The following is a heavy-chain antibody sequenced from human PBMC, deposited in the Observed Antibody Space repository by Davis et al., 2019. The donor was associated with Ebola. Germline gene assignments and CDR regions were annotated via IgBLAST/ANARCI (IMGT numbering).Heavy chain of an antibody. CDR2: ISASGATT. J-gene: IGHJ4*02. D-gene: IGHD3-22*01. CDR3: AKAGYYFDSSGYFDY. V-gene: IGHV3-23*01. Sequence: GESLKISCAASGFTVSSNYMSWVRQAPGKGLEWVSAISASGATTYYADSVKGRFTISRDNSKDTLYLQMHSLRADDTAVYYCAKAGYYFDSSGYFDYWGRGTLVTVSS. CDR1: GFTVSSNY.